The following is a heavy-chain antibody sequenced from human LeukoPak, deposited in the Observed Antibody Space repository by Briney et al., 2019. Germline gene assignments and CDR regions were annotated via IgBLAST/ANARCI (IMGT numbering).Heavy chain of an antibody. Sequence: SVMVSCKASGGTFSSYAISWVRQAPGQGLEWMGGIIPIFGTANYAQKFQGRVTITADESTSTAYMELSSLRSEDTAVYYCARGSGVPTVTMIFDYWGQGTLVTVSS. CDR1: GGTFSSYA. V-gene: IGHV1-69*13. D-gene: IGHD4-11*01. CDR3: ARGSGVPTVTMIFDY. CDR2: IIPIFGTA. J-gene: IGHJ4*02.